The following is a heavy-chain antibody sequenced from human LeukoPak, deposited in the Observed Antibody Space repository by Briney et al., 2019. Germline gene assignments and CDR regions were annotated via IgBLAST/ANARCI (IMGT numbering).Heavy chain of an antibody. Sequence: GGSLRLSCAASGFTFSSYAMSWVRQAPGKGLEWVSAISGSGGSTYYADSVKGRFTISRDNSKNTLYLQMNSLRAEDTAVYYCAKDDSSGYYSAHDAFDIWGQGTMVTVSS. CDR1: GFTFSSYA. J-gene: IGHJ3*02. V-gene: IGHV3-23*01. D-gene: IGHD3-22*01. CDR2: ISGSGGST. CDR3: AKDDSSGYYSAHDAFDI.